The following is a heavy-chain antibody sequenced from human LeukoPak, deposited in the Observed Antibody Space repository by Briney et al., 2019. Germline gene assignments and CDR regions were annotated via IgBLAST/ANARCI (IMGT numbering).Heavy chain of an antibody. D-gene: IGHD5-18*01. CDR1: GCSVSSNY. CDR3: ARDKYSYGPPDY. CDR2: IYSGGST. V-gene: IGHV3-53*01. J-gene: IGHJ4*02. Sequence: GGSLRLSCAASGCSVSSNYMSWVRQAPGKGLEWVSVIYSGGSTYYADSVKGRFTISRDNSKNTLYLQMNSLRAEDTVVYYCARDKYSYGPPDYWGQGTLVTVSS.